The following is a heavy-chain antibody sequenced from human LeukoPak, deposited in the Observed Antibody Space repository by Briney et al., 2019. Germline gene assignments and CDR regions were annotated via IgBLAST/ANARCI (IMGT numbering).Heavy chain of an antibody. Sequence: GASVKVSCKASGYTFTSYFMHWVRQAPGQGLEWMGIINPSGGSTSYAQKFQGRVTITRDMSTSTVYMELSSLTSEDTAVYYCARGATVVTRGWFDPWGQGTLVTVSS. J-gene: IGHJ5*02. V-gene: IGHV1-46*01. CDR2: INPSGGST. D-gene: IGHD4-23*01. CDR1: GYTFTSYF. CDR3: ARGATVVTRGWFDP.